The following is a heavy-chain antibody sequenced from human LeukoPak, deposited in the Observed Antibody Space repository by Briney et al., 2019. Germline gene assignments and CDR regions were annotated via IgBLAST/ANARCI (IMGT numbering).Heavy chain of an antibody. CDR1: GGTFSSYA. J-gene: IGHJ3*02. Sequence: SVKVSCKASGGTFSSYAISWVRQAPGQGLEWMGRIIPIFGTANYAQKFQGRVTITTDESTSTAYMELSSLRSEDTAVYYCARDYYDSSGYYDFDIWGQGTMVTVSS. CDR2: IIPIFGTA. V-gene: IGHV1-69*05. D-gene: IGHD3-22*01. CDR3: ARDYYDSSGYYDFDI.